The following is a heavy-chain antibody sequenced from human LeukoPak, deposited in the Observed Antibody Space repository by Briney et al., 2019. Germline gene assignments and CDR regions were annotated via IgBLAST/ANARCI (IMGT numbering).Heavy chain of an antibody. CDR1: GGSFSGYH. D-gene: IGHD4-23*01. Sequence: SETLSLTCAVHGGSFSGYHWNWIRQSPGKGLEWIGEINDRGHTNYNPSLESRITISVDTSKKQFSLNLSSVTAADTAVYYCARDPTTVVTTPYYFDFWGEGTPVTVS. CDR3: ARDPTTVVTTPYYFDF. V-gene: IGHV4-34*01. CDR2: INDRGHT. J-gene: IGHJ4*02.